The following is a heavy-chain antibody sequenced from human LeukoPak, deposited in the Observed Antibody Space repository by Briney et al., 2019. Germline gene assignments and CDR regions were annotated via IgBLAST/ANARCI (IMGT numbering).Heavy chain of an antibody. Sequence: GESLKISCKGSGYRYTSYWIGWGRQMPGKALEWMGIIYPGDSETRYSPSFQGHVTISADKSISTAYLQRSSLKASDTAMYYCARRYCSGGSCSSTGDWFDPWGQGTLVTVSS. J-gene: IGHJ5*02. CDR1: GYRYTSYW. D-gene: IGHD2-15*01. CDR3: ARRYCSGGSCSSTGDWFDP. V-gene: IGHV5-51*01. CDR2: IYPGDSET.